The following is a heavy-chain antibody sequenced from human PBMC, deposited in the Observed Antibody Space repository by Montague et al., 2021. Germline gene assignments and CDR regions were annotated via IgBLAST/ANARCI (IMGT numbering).Heavy chain of an antibody. V-gene: IGHV4-39*01. Sequence: SETLSLTCTVSGGSISISSYYWGWIRQPPGKGLEWIGSIYYSGSTYYNPSLKSRFTISVDTSKNQFSLKLSSVTAADTALYYCAPLRGLAAPWGQGTLVTVSP. CDR3: APLRGLAAP. J-gene: IGHJ5*02. D-gene: IGHD6-13*01. CDR2: IYYSGST. CDR1: GGSISISSYY.